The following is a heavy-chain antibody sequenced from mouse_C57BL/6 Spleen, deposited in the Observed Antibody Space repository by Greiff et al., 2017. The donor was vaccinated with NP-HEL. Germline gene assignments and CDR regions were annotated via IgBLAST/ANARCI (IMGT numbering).Heavy chain of an antibody. D-gene: IGHD2-1*01. Sequence: QVQLQQSGPGLVQPSQSLSITCTVSGFSLTSYGVHWVRQSPGKGLEWLGVIWRGGSTDYNAAFMSRLSITKDNSKSQVFFKMNSLQADDTAIYYCAKSYYGNYWAMDYWGQGTSVTVSS. J-gene: IGHJ4*01. CDR2: IWRGGST. CDR1: GFSLTSYG. CDR3: AKSYYGNYWAMDY. V-gene: IGHV2-5*01.